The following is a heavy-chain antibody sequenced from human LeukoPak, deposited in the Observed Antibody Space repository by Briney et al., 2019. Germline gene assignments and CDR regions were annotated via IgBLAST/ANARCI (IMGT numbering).Heavy chain of an antibody. J-gene: IGHJ5*02. CDR3: ARDLGCSSTSCYFGWFDP. D-gene: IGHD2-2*01. V-gene: IGHV1-18*01. CDR1: GYTFTSYG. CDR2: ISAYSGNT. Sequence: GSVKVSCKASGYTFTSYGISWVRQAPGQGREWMGWISAYSGNTNYAQKHQGRVTMTTDTSTSTAYMELRSLRSDDTAVYYCARDLGCSSTSCYFGWFDPWGQGTLVTVSS.